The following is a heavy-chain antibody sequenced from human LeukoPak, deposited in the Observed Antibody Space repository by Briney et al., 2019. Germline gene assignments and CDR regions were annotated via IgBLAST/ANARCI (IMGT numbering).Heavy chain of an antibody. CDR1: GYTFRNYY. CDR2: INPSSDKT. Sequence: ASVKVSCKAFGYTFRNYYMHWVRQAPGQGLEWMGIINPSSDKTNYAQKLQGRVTMTTDTSTSTAYMELRSLRSDDTAVYYCAKLLYLLGGYYMDVWGKGTTVTISS. CDR3: AKLLYLLGGYYMDV. V-gene: IGHV1-46*01. D-gene: IGHD3-3*01. J-gene: IGHJ6*03.